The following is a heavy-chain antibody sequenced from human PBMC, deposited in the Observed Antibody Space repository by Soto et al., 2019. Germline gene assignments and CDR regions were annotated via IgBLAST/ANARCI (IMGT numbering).Heavy chain of an antibody. Sequence: SETLSLTCTFSGGSISSYYWIWIRQPPGKGLEWIGYIYYSGSTNYNPSLKSRVTISVDTSKNQFSLKLSSVTAADTAVYYCARTYGFDAFDIWGQGTMVTVSS. CDR1: GGSISSYY. CDR3: ARTYGFDAFDI. D-gene: IGHD4-17*01. CDR2: IYYSGST. V-gene: IGHV4-59*01. J-gene: IGHJ3*02.